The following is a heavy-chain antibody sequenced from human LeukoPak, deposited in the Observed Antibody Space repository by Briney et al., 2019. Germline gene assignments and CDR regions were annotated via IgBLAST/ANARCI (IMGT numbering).Heavy chain of an antibody. CDR2: IFTGGTT. CDR3: ARVSLGRWYFDP. CDR1: GGSISSFH. Sequence: SETLSLTCAVSGGSISSFHWSWIRQPAGKGLEWIGHIFTGGTTNYNPSLKSRLTMSLDTSKNQFSLNLRSVTAADTAVYCCARVSLGRWYFDPWGQGTPVTVSS. J-gene: IGHJ5*02. D-gene: IGHD4-23*01. V-gene: IGHV4-59*10.